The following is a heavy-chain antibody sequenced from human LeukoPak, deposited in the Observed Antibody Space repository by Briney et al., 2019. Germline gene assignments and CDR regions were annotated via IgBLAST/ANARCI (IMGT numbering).Heavy chain of an antibody. J-gene: IGHJ4*02. Sequence: GRSLRLSCAASGFTFSSYGMHWVRQAPGKGLEWVAVISYDGSNKYYADSVKGRFTISRDNSKNTLYLQMNSLRAEDTAVYYCARDAITFGGATFDYWGQGTLVTVSS. CDR1: GFTFSSYG. V-gene: IGHV3-30*03. CDR3: ARDAITFGGATFDY. CDR2: ISYDGSNK. D-gene: IGHD3-16*01.